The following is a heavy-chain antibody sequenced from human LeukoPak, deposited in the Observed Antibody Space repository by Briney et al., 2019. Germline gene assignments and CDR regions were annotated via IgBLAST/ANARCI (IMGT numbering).Heavy chain of an antibody. D-gene: IGHD3-16*02. Sequence: GASVKVSCKASGYTFTSYDINWVRQATGQGLEWMGWMNPNSGNTGSAQRFQGRVTMTRDTSRSTACMELRSLTSEDTAVYYCARGPLVRLPSSFDPWGQGTLVTVSS. CDR1: GYTFTSYD. J-gene: IGHJ5*02. CDR2: MNPNSGNT. V-gene: IGHV1-8*01. CDR3: ARGPLVRLPSSFDP.